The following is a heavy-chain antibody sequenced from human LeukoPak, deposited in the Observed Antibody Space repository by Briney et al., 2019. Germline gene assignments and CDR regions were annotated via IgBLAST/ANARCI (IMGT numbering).Heavy chain of an antibody. CDR1: AFTLSSYA. CDR3: AKDRCSSSSYEGGRDDY. Sequence: GGSLRLSCAAYAFTLSSYAMSCVRQAPGKGLEWVSAISGSGGSTYYADSVKGRFTISRDNSKNTLYLQMNSLRAEDTAVYYCAKDRCSSSSYEGGRDDYWGQGTLVTVSS. CDR2: ISGSGGST. D-gene: IGHD6-13*01. V-gene: IGHV3-23*01. J-gene: IGHJ4*02.